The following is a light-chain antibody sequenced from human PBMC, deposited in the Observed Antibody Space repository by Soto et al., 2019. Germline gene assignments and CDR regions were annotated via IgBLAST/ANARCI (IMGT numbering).Light chain of an antibody. V-gene: IGLV1-51*01. CDR2: DND. Sequence: QSVLTQPPSVSAAPGQKVTISCSGSNSNVGSNFVSWYQHLPAAAPKLLIYDNDQRPSGIPDRFSASKSGTSATLGITGLQTWDEADYYCGTWDSSLRGGQVVFGGGTKLTVL. CDR3: GTWDSSLRGGQVV. CDR1: NSNVGSNF. J-gene: IGLJ3*02.